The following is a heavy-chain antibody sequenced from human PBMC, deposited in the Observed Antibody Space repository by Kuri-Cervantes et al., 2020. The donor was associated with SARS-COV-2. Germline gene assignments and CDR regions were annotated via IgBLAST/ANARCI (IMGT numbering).Heavy chain of an antibody. CDR2: IYTSGST. V-gene: IGHV4-4*07. J-gene: IGHJ5*02. Sequence: LRLCCTVSGASISSYYWSWIRQPAGKGLEWIGRIYTSGSTNYNPSLKSRVTMSVDTSKNQFSLKLSSVTAADTAVYYCARDTYYDILTGYSPLGFDPWGQGTLVTVSS. CDR1: GASISSYY. CDR3: ARDTYYDILTGYSPLGFDP. D-gene: IGHD3-9*01.